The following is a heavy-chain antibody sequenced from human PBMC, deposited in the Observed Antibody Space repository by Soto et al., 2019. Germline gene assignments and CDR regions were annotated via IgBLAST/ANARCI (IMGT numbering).Heavy chain of an antibody. CDR2: ISSSSSYI. CDR3: AIMVDFWLTGGGHGDY. V-gene: IGHV3-21*01. Sequence: GGFLRLSCAASGFTFSSYSMNWVRQAPGKGLEWVSSISSSSSYIYYADSVKGRFTISRDNAKNSLYLQMNSLRAEDTAVYYCAIMVDFWLTGGGHGDYWGQGTLVTVSS. J-gene: IGHJ4*02. D-gene: IGHD2-8*01. CDR1: GFTFSSYS.